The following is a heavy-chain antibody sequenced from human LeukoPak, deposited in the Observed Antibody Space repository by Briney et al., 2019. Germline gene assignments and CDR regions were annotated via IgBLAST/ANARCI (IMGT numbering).Heavy chain of an antibody. CDR2: IYTSGST. CDR3: ARSRGRTAVAGRYYYYYMDV. V-gene: IGHV4-4*07. Sequence: SETLSLTCTVSGGSISSYYWSWIRQPAGKGLEWIGRIYTSGSTNYNPSLKSRVTMSVDTSKNQFSLKLSSVTAADTAVYYCARSRGRTAVAGRYYYYYMDVWGKGTTVTVSS. CDR1: GGSISSYY. D-gene: IGHD6-19*01. J-gene: IGHJ6*03.